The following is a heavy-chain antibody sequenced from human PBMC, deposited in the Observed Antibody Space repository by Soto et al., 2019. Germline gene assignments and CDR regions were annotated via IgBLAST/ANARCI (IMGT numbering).Heavy chain of an antibody. J-gene: IGHJ4*02. D-gene: IGHD2-21*01. CDR1: GGSISSSKLY. CDR2: VRYGANT. Sequence: QLQLQESGPGLLKPSETLSLTCAVSGGSISSSKLYWGWFRQAPGKGLEWIGSVRYGANTFYNPSLGRRVTISVDTSKNQFFLNVRSVTAADTATYYCAKDASCYSCGAWGQGALVTVSS. CDR3: AKDASCYSCGA. V-gene: IGHV4-39*01.